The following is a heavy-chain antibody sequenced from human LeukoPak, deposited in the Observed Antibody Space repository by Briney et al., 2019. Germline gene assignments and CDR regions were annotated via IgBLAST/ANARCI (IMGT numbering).Heavy chain of an antibody. CDR2: ISYDGSNK. D-gene: IGHD2-2*01. Sequence: GGSLRLSCAASGFTFSSYGMHWVRQAPGKGLEWVAVISYDGSNKYYADSVKGRFTISRDNSKNTLYLQMNSLRAEDTAVYYCANRPYCSSTSCHYQLGYWGQGTLVTVSS. CDR1: GFTFSSYG. CDR3: ANRPYCSSTSCHYQLGY. J-gene: IGHJ4*02. V-gene: IGHV3-30*18.